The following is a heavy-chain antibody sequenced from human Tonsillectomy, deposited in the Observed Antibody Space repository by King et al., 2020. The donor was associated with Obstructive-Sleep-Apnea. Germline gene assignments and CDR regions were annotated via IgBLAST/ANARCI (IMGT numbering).Heavy chain of an antibody. CDR1: GFSLTTIGVG. J-gene: IGHJ4*02. CDR3: VHSFSQPVADY. D-gene: IGHD1-14*01. CDR2: IYWNDNN. Sequence: TLKESGPTMVNSTQTLTLTCTFSGFSLTTIGVGVGWIRQPPGKALEWLAVIYWNDNNRYSPFLKSRLTITKDTSKNQVVLTMTNMGPVDTGTYYCVHSFSQPVADYWGQGTLVAVSS. V-gene: IGHV2-5*04.